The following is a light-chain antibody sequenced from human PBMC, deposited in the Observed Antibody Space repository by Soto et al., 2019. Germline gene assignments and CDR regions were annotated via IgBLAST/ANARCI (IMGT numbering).Light chain of an antibody. V-gene: IGKV1-5*01. CDR1: QSISTW. CDR3: QPYNIFSA. Sequence: IQMTQSPSTLSASVGDRVTITCRASQSISTWLAWYQQRPGKAPQLLISDASSLESGVPSRFSGSGSGTEFTLTSASLQPDDSASYYCQPYNIFSAFGGGTKVQIK. CDR2: DAS. J-gene: IGKJ4*01.